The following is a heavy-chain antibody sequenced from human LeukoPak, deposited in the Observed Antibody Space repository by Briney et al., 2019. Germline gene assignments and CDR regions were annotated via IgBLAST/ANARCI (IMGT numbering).Heavy chain of an antibody. V-gene: IGHV1-18*01. CDR1: GYTFTSYG. J-gene: IGHJ4*02. D-gene: IGHD3-3*01. CDR3: ARAYDFWSGYPSGDY. CDR2: ISAYNGNT. Sequence: ASVKVSCKASGYTFTSYGISWVRQAPGQGPEWMGWISAYNGNTNYAQKLQGRVTMTRDTSTSTAYMELRSLRSDDTAVYYCARAYDFWSGYPSGDYWGQGTLVTVSS.